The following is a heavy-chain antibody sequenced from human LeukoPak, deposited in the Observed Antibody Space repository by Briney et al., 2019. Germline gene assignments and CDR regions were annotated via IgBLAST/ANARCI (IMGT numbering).Heavy chain of an antibody. CDR1: GGSFSGYS. D-gene: IGHD5-24*01. CDR2: IYHSGST. V-gene: IGHV4-30-2*01. Sequence: SETLSLTCAVYGGSFSGYSWSWIRQPPGKGLEWIGYIYHSGSTYYNPSLKSRVTISVDRSKNQFSLKLSSVTAADTAVYYCARGPGGGYNLPQYYFDYWGQGTLVTVSS. J-gene: IGHJ4*02. CDR3: ARGPGGGYNLPQYYFDY.